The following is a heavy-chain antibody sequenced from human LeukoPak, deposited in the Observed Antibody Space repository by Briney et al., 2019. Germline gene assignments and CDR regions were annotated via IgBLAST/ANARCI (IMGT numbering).Heavy chain of an antibody. D-gene: IGHD3-10*01. Sequence: SETLSLTCTVSGGSISSSSYYWSWIRQPAGKGLEWIGRIYTSGSTNYNPSLKSRVTMSVDTSKNQFSLKLSSVTAADTAVYYCARVSGYYYYMDVWGKGTTVTISS. V-gene: IGHV4-61*02. CDR1: GGSISSSSYY. CDR2: IYTSGST. J-gene: IGHJ6*03. CDR3: ARVSGYYYYMDV.